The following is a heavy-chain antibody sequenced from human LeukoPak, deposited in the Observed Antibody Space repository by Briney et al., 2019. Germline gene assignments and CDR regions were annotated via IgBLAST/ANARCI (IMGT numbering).Heavy chain of an antibody. CDR1: GFTFDDYA. CDR3: AKGQYQLLPYYYYGMVV. Sequence: RPGGSLRLSCAASGFTFDDYAMHWVRQAPGKGLEWVSGISWNSGSIGYADSVKGRFTISRDNAKNSLYLQMNSLRAEDTALYYCAKGQYQLLPYYYYGMVVWGQGTTVTVSS. CDR2: ISWNSGSI. V-gene: IGHV3-9*01. J-gene: IGHJ6*02. D-gene: IGHD2-2*01.